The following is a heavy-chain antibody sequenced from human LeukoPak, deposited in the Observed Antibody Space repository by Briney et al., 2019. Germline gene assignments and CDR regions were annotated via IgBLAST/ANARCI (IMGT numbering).Heavy chain of an antibody. D-gene: IGHD3-9*01. CDR3: ANDMTGPVDS. Sequence: GGSLRLSCAASGFTFSNYWMHWVRQAPGKGLVWVARTNTDGSTTNYADSVKGRFTISRDNAKNTLYLQMNSLRAEDTAVYHCANDMTGPVDSWGQGTLVTVSS. CDR2: TNTDGSTT. J-gene: IGHJ4*02. V-gene: IGHV3-74*01. CDR1: GFTFSNYW.